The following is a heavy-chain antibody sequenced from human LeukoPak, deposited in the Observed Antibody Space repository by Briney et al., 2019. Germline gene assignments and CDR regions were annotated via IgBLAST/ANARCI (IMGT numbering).Heavy chain of an antibody. V-gene: IGHV1-69*13. D-gene: IGHD2/OR15-2a*01. CDR2: IIPILGSA. J-gene: IGHJ1*01. CDR1: GGTFRRYG. Sequence: SVKVSCKASGGTFRRYGFSWVRQAPRQGLEWMGGIIPILGSANYAQKFQSRVPITAEEVPNTAFLELSSPRSEDTAGYDCAREGEGWGDYFRYFQHWGQGTLVTVPS. CDR3: AREGEGWGDYFRYFQH.